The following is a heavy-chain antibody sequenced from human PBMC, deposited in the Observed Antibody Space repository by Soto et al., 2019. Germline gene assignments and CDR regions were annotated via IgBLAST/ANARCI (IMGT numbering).Heavy chain of an antibody. CDR3: AREGFTFGPGAVRGAFDT. J-gene: IGHJ3*02. V-gene: IGHV1-69*14. D-gene: IGHD4-4*01. CDR1: GGTFGSNA. CDR2: IIPIFGTT. Sequence: QVQLVQSETEVRKPGSSVKVSCRASGGTFGSNAISWVRQAPGQGLEWMGNIIPIFGTTKNAQNLQGRVTITAGKSTNTAYMELSSLTSEDTAIYYCAREGFTFGPGAVRGAFDTWGQGTMVTVSS.